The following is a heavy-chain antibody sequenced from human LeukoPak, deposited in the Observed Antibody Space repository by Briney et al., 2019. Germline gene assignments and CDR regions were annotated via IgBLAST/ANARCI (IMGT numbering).Heavy chain of an antibody. D-gene: IGHD2-15*01. CDR2: INPNSGGT. CDR3: ARGYCSGGTCYLVENWLDP. J-gene: IGHJ5*02. Sequence: ASVKVSCTASGYTLTAYYIYLVRQAPGQGLEWMGRINPNSGGTDYAQNFQGRVTMTRDTSISTAYMELSRLRSDDTAVYYCARGYCSGGTCYLVENWLDPWGQGTLVTVSS. CDR1: GYTLTAYY. V-gene: IGHV1-2*06.